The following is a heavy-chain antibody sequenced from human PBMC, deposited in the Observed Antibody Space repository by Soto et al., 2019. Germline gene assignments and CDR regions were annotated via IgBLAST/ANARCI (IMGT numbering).Heavy chain of an antibody. CDR1: GFTFSSYD. J-gene: IGHJ6*02. Sequence: PGGSLRLSCAASGFTFSSYDMQWVRQATGKGLEWVSAIGTAGDTYYPGSVKGRFTISRENAKNSLYLQMNSLRAEDTAVYYCARRDGSSWPAISDGMDVWGQGTTVTVSS. CDR3: ARRDGSSWPAISDGMDV. CDR2: IGTAGDT. D-gene: IGHD6-13*01. V-gene: IGHV3-13*01.